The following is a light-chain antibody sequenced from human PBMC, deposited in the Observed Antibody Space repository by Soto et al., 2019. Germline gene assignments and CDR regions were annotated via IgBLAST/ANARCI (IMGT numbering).Light chain of an antibody. V-gene: IGKV1-27*01. CDR2: DAS. Sequence: DIEMTQSPSSLSASVGDTVTINCRASQGISSVLAWYQQKPGKVPELLIYDASTLPPGVPARFSGSGSGTDFALIISSLQPEDVASYFCQEHHRGPFTFGPGTKVEIK. J-gene: IGKJ3*01. CDR3: QEHHRGPFT. CDR1: QGISSV.